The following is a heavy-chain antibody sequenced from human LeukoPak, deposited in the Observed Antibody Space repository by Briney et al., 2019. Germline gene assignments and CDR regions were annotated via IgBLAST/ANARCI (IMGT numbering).Heavy chain of an antibody. CDR2: IYHSGST. CDR3: ARYYDSSGPGVDYFDY. J-gene: IGHJ4*02. V-gene: IGHV4-30-2*01. D-gene: IGHD3-22*01. CDR1: GGSISSGGYY. Sequence: SETLSLTCTVSGGSISSGGYYWSWIRQPPGKGLEWIGYIYHSGSTYYNPSLKSRVTISVDRSKNQFSLKLSSVTAADTAVYYCARYYDSSGPGVDYFDYWGQGTLVTVSS.